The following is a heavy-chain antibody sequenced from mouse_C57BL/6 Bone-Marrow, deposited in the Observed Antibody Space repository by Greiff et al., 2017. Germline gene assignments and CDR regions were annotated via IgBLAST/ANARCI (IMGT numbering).Heavy chain of an antibody. CDR1: GFSFNTYA. CDR2: IRSKSNNYAT. CDR3: ERHYDGYFYAMDY. D-gene: IGHD2-3*01. J-gene: IGHJ4*01. Sequence: EVQLVESGGGLVQPKGSLKLSCAASGFSFNTYAMNWVRQAPGKGLEWVARIRSKSNNYATYYAASVKDRFTISSDDSESMLYLQMNNLKTEDTAMYYCERHYDGYFYAMDYWGQGTSVTVSS. V-gene: IGHV10-1*01.